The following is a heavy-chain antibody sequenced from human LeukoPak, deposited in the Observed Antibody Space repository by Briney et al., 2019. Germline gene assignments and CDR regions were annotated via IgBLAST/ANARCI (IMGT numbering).Heavy chain of an antibody. D-gene: IGHD1-26*01. Sequence: GSLRLSCAASGFTFSSYAMHWVRQAPGKGLEWVSVIYSDGRTYYADSVKGRFTISRDNSKNTLYLQMNSLRAEDTAVYYCARVGEGAAKDWGQGTLVTVSS. CDR2: IYSDGRT. V-gene: IGHV3-53*01. CDR1: GFTFSSYA. J-gene: IGHJ4*02. CDR3: ARVGEGAAKD.